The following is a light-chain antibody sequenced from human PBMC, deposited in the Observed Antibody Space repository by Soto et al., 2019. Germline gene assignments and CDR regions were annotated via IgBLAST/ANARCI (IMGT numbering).Light chain of an antibody. CDR2: DVS. CDR3: SAYTNTDDLA. V-gene: IGLV2-14*03. J-gene: IGLJ3*02. Sequence: QSALTQPASVSGSPGQSITISCTGTSGDVGGYNYVSWYQQHPGKAPKLLIYDVSNRPSRVSNRFSGSKSGNTASLTISGVQADDEADYYCSAYTNTDDLAFGGGTKLTVL. CDR1: SGDVGGYNY.